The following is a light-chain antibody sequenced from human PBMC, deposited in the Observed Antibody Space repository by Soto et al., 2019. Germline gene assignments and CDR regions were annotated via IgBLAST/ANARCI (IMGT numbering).Light chain of an antibody. J-gene: IGLJ1*01. CDR1: SSDGGGYNY. CDR2: EVS. Sequence: QSALTQPASVSGSPGQSITIACTGTSSDGGGYNYVSWYQQHPGKAPQLMIYEVSNRPSGVSNRSSGSKSGNTASLTISGLQAEDEADYSCSSYTSSSPDVFGTGTKATVL. CDR3: SSYTSSSPDV. V-gene: IGLV2-14*01.